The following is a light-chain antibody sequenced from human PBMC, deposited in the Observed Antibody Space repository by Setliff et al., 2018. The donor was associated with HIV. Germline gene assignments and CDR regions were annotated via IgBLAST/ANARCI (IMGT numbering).Light chain of an antibody. Sequence: QSVLAQPRSVSGSPGQSVTISCTGTSSDVGGYSYVSWYQQHPGKAPKLMIYDVSERPSGVPDRFSGSKSANTASLTISGLQAEDEADYYCCSYAGSYTFYVFGTGTKVTVL. J-gene: IGLJ1*01. V-gene: IGLV2-11*01. CDR2: DVS. CDR1: SSDVGGYSY. CDR3: CSYAGSYTFYV.